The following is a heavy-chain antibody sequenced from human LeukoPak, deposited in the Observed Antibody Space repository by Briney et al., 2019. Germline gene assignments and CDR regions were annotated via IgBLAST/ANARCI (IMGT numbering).Heavy chain of an antibody. J-gene: IGHJ4*02. V-gene: IGHV3-23*01. D-gene: IGHD5-12*01. Sequence: GGSLRLSCAASGFTFSSYAMSWVRQAPGKGLEWVSAISGSGGSTYYADSVKGRFTISRDNPKNTLYLQMNSLRAEDTAVYYCARGIVATILSTDYWGQGTLVTVSS. CDR1: GFTFSSYA. CDR3: ARGIVATILSTDY. CDR2: ISGSGGST.